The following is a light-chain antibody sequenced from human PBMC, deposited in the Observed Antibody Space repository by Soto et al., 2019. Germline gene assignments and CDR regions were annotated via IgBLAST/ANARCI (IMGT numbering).Light chain of an antibody. CDR2: DAS. J-gene: IGKJ5*01. V-gene: IGKV3-11*01. Sequence: EIVMTQSPATLSVSPGERATLSCRASQSVSSNLAWYQQKPGQAPRLLIYDASNRATGIPARFSGSGSGTDFTLTISSLEAEDFAVYYCQQRSNWPPITFGQGTRLEVK. CDR1: QSVSSN. CDR3: QQRSNWPPIT.